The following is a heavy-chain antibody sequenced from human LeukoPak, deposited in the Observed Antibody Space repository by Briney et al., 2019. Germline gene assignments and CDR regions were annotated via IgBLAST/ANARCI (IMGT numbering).Heavy chain of an antibody. V-gene: IGHV3-23*01. D-gene: IGHD3-10*01. CDR2: ISGSGGST. Sequence: GGSLRLSCAASGFTFSSYGMSWVRQAPGKGLEWVSAISGSGGSTYYADSVKGRFTISRDNSKNTLYLQMNSLRAEDTAVYYCAKAPAIWFGEAHDAFDIWGQGTMVTVSS. CDR1: GFTFSSYG. CDR3: AKAPAIWFGEAHDAFDI. J-gene: IGHJ3*02.